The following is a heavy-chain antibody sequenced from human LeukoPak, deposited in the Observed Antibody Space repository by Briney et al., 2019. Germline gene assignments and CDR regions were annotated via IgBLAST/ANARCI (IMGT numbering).Heavy chain of an antibody. CDR2: RIPILSIA. J-gene: IGHJ4*02. CDR3: ARDDNTVTTAY. CDR1: GGTFSSYA. D-gene: IGHD4-17*01. Sequence: SVTVSCTASGGTFSSYAISWVRQAPGQGLEWVGRRIPILSIANYAQKLQGRVTITADKSTSTAYMGLSSLRSEDTAVYYCARDDNTVTTAYWGQGPLVTVSS. V-gene: IGHV1-69*04.